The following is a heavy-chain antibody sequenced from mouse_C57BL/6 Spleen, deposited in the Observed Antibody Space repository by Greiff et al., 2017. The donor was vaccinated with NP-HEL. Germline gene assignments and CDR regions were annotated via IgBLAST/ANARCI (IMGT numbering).Heavy chain of an antibody. Sequence: EVQLQQSGAELVRPGASVKLSCTASGFNIKDDYMHWVKQRPEQGLEWIGWIDPENGDTEYASKFQGKATITADTSYNTAYLQLSSLTSEDTAVYYCTGNYYGSSYDDYWGQGTTLTVSS. CDR3: TGNYYGSSYDDY. V-gene: IGHV14-4*01. D-gene: IGHD1-1*01. CDR1: GFNIKDDY. CDR2: IDPENGDT. J-gene: IGHJ2*01.